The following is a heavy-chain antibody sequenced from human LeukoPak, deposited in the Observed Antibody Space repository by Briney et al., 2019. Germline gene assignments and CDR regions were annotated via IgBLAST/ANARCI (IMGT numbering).Heavy chain of an antibody. CDR2: IYYSGST. Sequence: SETLSLTCTVSGGSISSYYWSWIRQPPGKGLEWIGYIYYSGSTNYNPSLKSRVTISVDTSKNQFSLKLSSVTAADTAVYYCARDTWDFVVVPAAHWFDPWGQGTLVTVSS. D-gene: IGHD2-2*01. CDR1: GGSISSYY. J-gene: IGHJ5*02. V-gene: IGHV4-59*12. CDR3: ARDTWDFVVVPAAHWFDP.